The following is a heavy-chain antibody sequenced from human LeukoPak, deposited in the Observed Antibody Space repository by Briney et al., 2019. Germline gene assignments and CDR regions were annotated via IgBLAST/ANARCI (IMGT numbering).Heavy chain of an antibody. D-gene: IGHD5-12*01. CDR3: ARGEGDVDIVATTHFDY. Sequence: GGSLRLSCAASGFTFSSYEMNWVRQAPGKGLEWVSDISSNGSTIYYADFVKGRFTISRDNAKNSLYLQMNSLRAEDTAVYYCARGEGDVDIVATTHFDYWGQGTLVTVSS. J-gene: IGHJ4*02. V-gene: IGHV3-48*03. CDR1: GFTFSSYE. CDR2: ISSNGSTI.